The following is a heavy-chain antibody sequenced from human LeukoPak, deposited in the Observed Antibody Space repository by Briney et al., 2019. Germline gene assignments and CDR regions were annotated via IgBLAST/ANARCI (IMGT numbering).Heavy chain of an antibody. Sequence: KPSETLSLTCAVYGGSFSGYYWSWIRQPPGKGLEWIGEINHSGSTNYNPSLKSRVTISVDTSKNQFSLKLSSVTAADTAVYYCARVGRRYCSSTSCYPGWLDPWGQGTLVTVSS. CDR3: ARVGRRYCSSTSCYPGWLDP. CDR2: INHSGST. CDR1: GGSFSGYY. D-gene: IGHD2-2*01. V-gene: IGHV4-34*01. J-gene: IGHJ5*02.